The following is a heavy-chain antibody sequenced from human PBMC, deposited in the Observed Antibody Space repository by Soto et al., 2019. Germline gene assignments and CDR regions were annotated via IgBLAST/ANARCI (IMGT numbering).Heavy chain of an antibody. D-gene: IGHD4-4*01. Sequence: TLSLTCTVSGGSISSGDYYWSWIRQHPGKGLEWIGYIYYSGSTYYNPSLKSRVTISVDTSKNQFSLKLSSVTAADTAVYYCARDDYSNYLGYWGQGTLVTVSS. CDR3: ARDDYSNYLGY. V-gene: IGHV4-31*03. CDR2: IYYSGST. J-gene: IGHJ4*02. CDR1: GGSISSGDYY.